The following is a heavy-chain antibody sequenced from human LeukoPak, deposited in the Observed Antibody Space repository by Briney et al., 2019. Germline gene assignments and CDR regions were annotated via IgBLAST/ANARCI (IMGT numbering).Heavy chain of an antibody. CDR1: GFTFSTFA. Sequence: GGSLRLSCAASGFTFSTFAMVWVRQPPGKGLEWVSSIFPSGGEIHYADSVRGRFTISRDNSKSTLSLQVNSLRAEDTAIYYCATYRQVLLPFESWGQGTLVTVSS. J-gene: IGHJ4*02. V-gene: IGHV3-23*01. CDR3: ATYRQVLLPFES. CDR2: IFPSGGEI. D-gene: IGHD2-8*02.